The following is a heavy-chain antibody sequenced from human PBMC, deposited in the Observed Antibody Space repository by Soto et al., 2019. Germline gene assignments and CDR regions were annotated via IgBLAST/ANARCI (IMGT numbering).Heavy chain of an antibody. CDR3: VREPFGRFDP. Sequence: TSETLSLTCNDPGASINSAGYDWRWIRQHPGKGPEWIGDIYYSGSTHYNPSLKSRVSISVDTSESQFSLELSSLRSDDTAVYYCVREPFGRFDPWGQGTLVTVSS. CDR1: GASINSAGYD. CDR2: IYYSGST. J-gene: IGHJ5*02. D-gene: IGHD3-10*01. V-gene: IGHV4-31*03.